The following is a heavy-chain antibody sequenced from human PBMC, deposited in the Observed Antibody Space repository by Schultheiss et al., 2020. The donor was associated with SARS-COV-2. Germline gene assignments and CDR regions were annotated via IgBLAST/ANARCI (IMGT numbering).Heavy chain of an antibody. CDR2: IYTSGST. CDR3: ARLGFGELFWYFDY. CDR1: GGSISSGSYY. D-gene: IGHD3-10*01. Sequence: SETLSLTCTVSGGSISSGSYYWSWIRQPAGKGLEWIGRIYTSGSTNYNPSLKSRVTISVDTSKNQFSLKLSSVTAADTAVYYCARLGFGELFWYFDYWGQGTLVTVSS. V-gene: IGHV4-61*02. J-gene: IGHJ4*02.